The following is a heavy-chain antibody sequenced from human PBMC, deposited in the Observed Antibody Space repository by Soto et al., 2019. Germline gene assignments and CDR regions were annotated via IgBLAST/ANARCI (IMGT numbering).Heavy chain of an antibody. CDR3: ARHGWDDDY. D-gene: IGHD6-19*01. CDR1: GYSFTSYR. J-gene: IGHJ4*02. V-gene: IGHV5-10-1*01. Sequence: PGESLKISCKGSGYSFTSYRLSCVRQMPGKGLEWMVRIDPSDSYTNYSPSFQGHVTISVDKSISTAYLQWSSLKASDTAMYYCARHGWDDDYWGQGTLVTVSS. CDR2: IDPSDSYT.